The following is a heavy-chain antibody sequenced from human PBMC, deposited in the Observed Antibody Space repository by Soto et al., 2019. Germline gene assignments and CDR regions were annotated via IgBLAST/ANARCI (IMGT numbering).Heavy chain of an antibody. CDR2: ISPYNGDT. Sequence: QVQLVQSGAEVRKPGASVTVSCKASGYPFTYYGINWVRQAPGQGLEWMGWISPYNGDTNYAQKFQGRATMTTDTSTRTAYLELRSLRSDDTAVYYCARGGARPPMLESGFDPWGQGTLVTVSS. CDR3: ARGGARPPMLESGFDP. D-gene: IGHD6-6*01. V-gene: IGHV1-18*04. J-gene: IGHJ5*02. CDR1: GYPFTYYG.